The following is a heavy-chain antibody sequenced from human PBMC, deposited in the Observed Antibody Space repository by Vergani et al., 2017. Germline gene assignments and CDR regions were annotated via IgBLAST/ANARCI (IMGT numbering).Heavy chain of an antibody. CDR3: ARVNTETNGHLYYYYYMDV. Sequence: QVQLQQWGGGLLKPSETLSLTCVVNGGSFTSYHWTWIRQSPGGGLEWVGDIDHTGRPDYNPSLKSRLTMSVDKSQNQFSLTLNSVTATDTAIYFCARVNTETNGHLYYYYYMDVWGQGTAVTVS. CDR2: IDHTGRP. J-gene: IGHJ6*03. D-gene: IGHD4-11*01. V-gene: IGHV4-34*01. CDR1: GGSFTSYH.